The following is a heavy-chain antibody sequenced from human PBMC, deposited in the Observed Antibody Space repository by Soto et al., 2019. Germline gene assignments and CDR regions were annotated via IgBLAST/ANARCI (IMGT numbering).Heavy chain of an antibody. CDR2: IWYDGSNK. J-gene: IGHJ3*02. V-gene: IGHV3-33*01. CDR1: GFTFSSYG. Sequence: GGSLRLSCAASGFTFSSYGMHWVRQAPGKGLEWVTVIWYDGSNKYYADSVKGRFTISRDNSKNTLYLQMNSLRAEDTAVYYCASMGYNWPGDAFDIWGQGTMVTVSS. CDR3: ASMGYNWPGDAFDI. D-gene: IGHD1-20*01.